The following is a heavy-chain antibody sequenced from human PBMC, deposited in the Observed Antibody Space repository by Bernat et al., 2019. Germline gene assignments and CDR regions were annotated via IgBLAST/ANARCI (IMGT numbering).Heavy chain of an antibody. CDR3: AKDLSREWLVPDYYYGMDV. V-gene: IGHV3-23*04. J-gene: IGHJ6*02. CDR1: GFTFSSYA. Sequence: VQLVESGGGLVKPGGSLRLSCAASGFTFSSYAMSWVRQAPGKGLEWVSAISGSGGSTYYADSVKGRFTISRDNSKNTLYLQMNSLRAEDTAVYYCAKDLSREWLVPDYYYGMDVWGQGTTVTVSS. CDR2: ISGSGGST. D-gene: IGHD6-19*01.